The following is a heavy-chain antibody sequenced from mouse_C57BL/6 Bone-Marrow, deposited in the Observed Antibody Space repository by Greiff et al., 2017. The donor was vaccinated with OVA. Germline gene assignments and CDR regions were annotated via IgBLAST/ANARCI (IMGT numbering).Heavy chain of an antibody. J-gene: IGHJ4*01. V-gene: IGHV1-69*01. Sequence: VQLQQPGAELVMPGASVKLSCKASGYTFTSYWMHWVKQRPGQGLEWIGEIDPSDSYTNYNQKFKGKSTLTVDKSSSTAYMPLSSLTSEDSAVYYCARSYGNAMDYWGQGTSVTVSS. CDR3: ARSYGNAMDY. D-gene: IGHD2-1*01. CDR1: GYTFTSYW. CDR2: IDPSDSYT.